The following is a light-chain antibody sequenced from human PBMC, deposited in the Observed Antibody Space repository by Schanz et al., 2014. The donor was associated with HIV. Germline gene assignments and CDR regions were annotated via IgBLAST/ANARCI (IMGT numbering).Light chain of an antibody. J-gene: IGKJ2*01. CDR2: GAS. V-gene: IGKV1-5*01. CDR3: QQYNSYSRT. Sequence: DIQLTQSPSTLSASVGDRVTITCRATQSISPWLAWYQQKPGKAPKLLIYGASSLHGGVPSRFSGSESGTEFTLTISSLQPDDFATYYCQQYNSYSRTFGQGTKLEIK. CDR1: QSISPW.